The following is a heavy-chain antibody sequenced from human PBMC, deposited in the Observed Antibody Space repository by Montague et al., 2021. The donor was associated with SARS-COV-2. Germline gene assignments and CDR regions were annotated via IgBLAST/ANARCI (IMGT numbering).Heavy chain of an antibody. D-gene: IGHD3-9*01. CDR1: GFTFSHYA. CDR2: VSYDGDNK. Sequence: LSCAASGFTFSHYAMNWVRQAPGKGLEWVAFVSYDGDNKFYAESVKGRFSISRDKAKNTLNLEVHSLRPDDTAVYYCARGRGPETGYHFDYWGQGTLVTVSS. V-gene: IGHV3-30-3*01. J-gene: IGHJ4*02. CDR3: ARGRGPETGYHFDY.